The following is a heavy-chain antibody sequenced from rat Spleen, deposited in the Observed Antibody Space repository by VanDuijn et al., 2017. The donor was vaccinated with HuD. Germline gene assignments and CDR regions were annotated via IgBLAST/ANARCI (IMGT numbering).Heavy chain of an antibody. D-gene: IGHD1-11*01. CDR3: ATRDGGYPG. CDR1: GFTFGDFY. J-gene: IGHJ3*01. V-gene: IGHV5-7*01. CDR2: ISYDGSST. Sequence: EVQLVESGGGLVQPGRSLKLSCAASGFTFGDFYMAWVRQAPAKGLEWVATISYDGSSTYYRDSVKGRFTISRDNAESTLYLQMDSLRPEDTATYYCATRDGGYPGWGQGTLVTVSS.